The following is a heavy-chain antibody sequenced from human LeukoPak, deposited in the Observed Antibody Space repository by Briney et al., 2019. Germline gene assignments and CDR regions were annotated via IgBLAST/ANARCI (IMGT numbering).Heavy chain of an antibody. CDR2: INHSGST. V-gene: IGHV4-34*01. D-gene: IGHD3-10*01. J-gene: IGHJ4*02. CDR1: GGSFSGYY. Sequence: SETLSLTCAVYGGSFSGYYWSWIRQPPGKGLEWIGEINHSGSTNYNPSLKSRVTISVDTSKNQFSLKLSSVTAADTAVYFCARDRRYSYGSGVDYWGQGTLVTVSS. CDR3: ARDRRYSYGSGVDY.